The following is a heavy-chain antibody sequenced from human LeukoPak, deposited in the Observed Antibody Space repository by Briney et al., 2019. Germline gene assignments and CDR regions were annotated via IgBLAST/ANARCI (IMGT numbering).Heavy chain of an antibody. D-gene: IGHD6-6*01. V-gene: IGHV3-30*18. CDR2: ISYDGSNK. CDR3: AKQKIHIAARPAYYYYGMDV. J-gene: IGHJ6*02. Sequence: PGGSLRLSRAASGFTFSSYGMHWVRQAPGKGLEWVAVISYDGSNKYYAHSVKGRFTISRDNSKNTLYLQMNSLRAEDTAVYYCAKQKIHIAARPAYYYYGMDVWGQGTTVTVSS. CDR1: GFTFSSYG.